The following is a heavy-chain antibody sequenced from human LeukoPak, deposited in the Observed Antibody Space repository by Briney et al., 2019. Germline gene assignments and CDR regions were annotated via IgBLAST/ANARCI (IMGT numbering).Heavy chain of an antibody. D-gene: IGHD3-22*01. CDR1: GGSFSGYY. V-gene: IGHV4-34*01. CDR2: INHSGST. J-gene: IGHJ4*02. Sequence: SETLSLTCAVYGGSFSGYYWGWIRQPPGKGLEWSGEINHSGSTNYNPSLKRRVTISVDTSKNKFSLKRSSVTAADTAVYYCARGGPRYYDSSGYSLWGQGTLVTVSS. CDR3: ARGGPRYYDSSGYSL.